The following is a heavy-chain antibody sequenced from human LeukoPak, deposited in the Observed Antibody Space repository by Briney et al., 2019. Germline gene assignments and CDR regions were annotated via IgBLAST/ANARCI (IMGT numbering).Heavy chain of an antibody. V-gene: IGHV4-61*02. Sequence: SQTLSLTCTVSGGSINSGSYYWNWIRQPAGKGLEWIGRIYTSGSTEYNPSLKSRVTISVDTSKNQISLKLTSVTAADTAVYYCARVTEWNDFDYWGQGTLVTVSS. J-gene: IGHJ4*02. CDR1: GGSINSGSYY. D-gene: IGHD1-1*01. CDR3: ARVTEWNDFDY. CDR2: IYTSGST.